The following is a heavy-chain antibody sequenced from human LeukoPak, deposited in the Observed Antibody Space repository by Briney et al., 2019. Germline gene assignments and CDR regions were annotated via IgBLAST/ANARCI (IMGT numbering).Heavy chain of an antibody. CDR2: IYYSGTT. CDR3: ARVTDWNDLDY. J-gene: IGHJ4*02. CDR1: GGSISNYY. Sequence: SETLSLTCTVSGGSISNYYWNWIRQPPGKGLEWIGYIYYSGTTNYNPSLKSRVSMSVDTSKNQFSLKLSSVTAADTAVYYCARVTDWNDLDYWGQGTLVTVSS. D-gene: IGHD1-1*01. V-gene: IGHV4-59*01.